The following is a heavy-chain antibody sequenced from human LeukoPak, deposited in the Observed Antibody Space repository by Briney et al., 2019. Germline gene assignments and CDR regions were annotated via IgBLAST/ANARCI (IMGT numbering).Heavy chain of an antibody. D-gene: IGHD4-11*01. CDR2: IYYSGST. J-gene: IGHJ4*02. V-gene: IGHV4-39*01. Sequence: SETLSLTCTVSGGSISSSNYYRGWIRQPRGKGLEWIGSIYYSGSTYYNPSLKSRVTISVDTSKNQFSLKLSSVTAADTAVYYCASTLQPPDYWGQGTLVTVSS. CDR1: GGSISSSNYY. CDR3: ASTLQPPDY.